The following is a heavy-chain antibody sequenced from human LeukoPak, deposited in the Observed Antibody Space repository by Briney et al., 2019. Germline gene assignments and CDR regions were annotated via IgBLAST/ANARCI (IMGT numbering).Heavy chain of an antibody. D-gene: IGHD2-21*02. Sequence: SETLSLTCSVSGGSISSYYWSWIRQPAGKGLEWIVRIYTSGSTKYNPSLKSRVTMSVDTSKNQFSLKLSSVTAADTAVYYCARTECGGDCQYEYYFDYWGQGTLVTVSS. J-gene: IGHJ4*02. CDR1: GGSISSYY. V-gene: IGHV4-4*07. CDR3: ARTECGGDCQYEYYFDY. CDR2: IYTSGST.